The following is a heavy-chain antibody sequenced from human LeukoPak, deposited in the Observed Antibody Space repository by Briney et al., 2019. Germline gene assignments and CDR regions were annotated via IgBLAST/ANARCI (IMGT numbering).Heavy chain of an antibody. Sequence: GRSLRLSCAASGFTFSDYYMSWIRQAPGKGLEWVSYISSSGSTIYYADSVKGRFTISRDDAKNSLYLQMNSLRAEDTAVYYCARAKLERRLYGMDVWGQGTTVTVSS. CDR3: ARAKLERRLYGMDV. V-gene: IGHV3-11*01. J-gene: IGHJ6*02. D-gene: IGHD1-1*01. CDR1: GFTFSDYY. CDR2: ISSSGSTI.